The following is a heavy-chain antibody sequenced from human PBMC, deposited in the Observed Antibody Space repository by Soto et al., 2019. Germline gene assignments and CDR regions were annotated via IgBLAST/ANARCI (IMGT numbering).Heavy chain of an antibody. CDR3: ARDVSYSYDSSGYFDY. V-gene: IGHV3-30-3*01. D-gene: IGHD3-22*01. CDR1: VFTFSNYA. Sequence: GGSLRLSCAPSVFTFSNYAMHWVRQAPGKWLEWLAVVSHDGSNQXXIDSVKGRXSISRDNSKNTXYLQMXSLRVEDTAVYYCARDVSYSYDSSGYFDYWGQG. J-gene: IGHJ4*02. CDR2: VSHDGSNQ.